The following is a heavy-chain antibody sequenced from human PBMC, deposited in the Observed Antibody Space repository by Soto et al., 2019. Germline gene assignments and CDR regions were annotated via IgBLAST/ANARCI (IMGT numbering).Heavy chain of an antibody. Sequence: QVQLVESGGGVVQPGRSLRLSCAASGITFSSHGIHWVRQAPGKGLEWVAVISYDGSDKYYAASVKGRFTISRDNSKNMLYLQMNSLRAEDTAVYYCARVSGSTAGRYWGQGTLVTVSS. V-gene: IGHV3-30*03. J-gene: IGHJ4*02. CDR3: ARVSGSTAGRY. CDR2: ISYDGSDK. CDR1: GITFSSHG.